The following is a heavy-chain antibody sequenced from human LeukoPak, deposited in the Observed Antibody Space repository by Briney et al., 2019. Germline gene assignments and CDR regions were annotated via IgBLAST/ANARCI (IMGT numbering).Heavy chain of an antibody. CDR1: GFTFSDYY. J-gene: IGHJ4*02. CDR2: MSSSSSYI. Sequence: PGGSLRLSCAASGFTFSDYYMNWVRQAPGKGLAWVSSMSSSSSYIYYADSVKGRFTISRDNAKNSLYLQMNSLRAEDTAVYYCARSGYFYGQPSYFDYWGQGTLVTVSS. CDR3: ARSGYFYGQPSYFDY. D-gene: IGHD5-18*01. V-gene: IGHV3-21*01.